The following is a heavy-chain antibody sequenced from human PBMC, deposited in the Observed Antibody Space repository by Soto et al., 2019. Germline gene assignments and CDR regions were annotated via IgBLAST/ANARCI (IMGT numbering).Heavy chain of an antibody. J-gene: IGHJ4*02. CDR3: ARVQGFGSAYYYDSSGSDY. CDR2: ISAYNGNT. Sequence: ASVKVTCKASGYTFTSYGISWVRKAPGKGLEWMGWISAYNGNTNYAQKLQGRVTMTTDTSTRTAYMELRSLRSDDTAVYYCARVQGFGSAYYYDSSGSDYWGQGTLVTVSS. CDR1: GYTFTSYG. D-gene: IGHD3-22*01. V-gene: IGHV1-18*01.